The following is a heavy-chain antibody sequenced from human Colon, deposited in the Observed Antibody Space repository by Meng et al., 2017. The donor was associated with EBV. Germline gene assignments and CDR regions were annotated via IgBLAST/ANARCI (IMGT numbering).Heavy chain of an antibody. CDR2: IYHGGTT. Sequence: LPLQDPDSGLVQPSQSLSLTCAVSGASISSGDYSWSWIRQPPGQGLEWIGYIYHGGTTYNTSLKSRVTISVDNSKNQFSLRLTSVTAADTAVYYCARGPYCGGDCYWFDPWGQGTLVTVSS. D-gene: IGHD2-21*02. J-gene: IGHJ5*02. CDR1: GASISSGDYS. CDR3: ARGPYCGGDCYWFDP. V-gene: IGHV4-30-2*01.